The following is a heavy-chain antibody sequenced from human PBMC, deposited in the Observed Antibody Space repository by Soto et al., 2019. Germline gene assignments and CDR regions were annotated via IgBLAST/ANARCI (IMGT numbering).Heavy chain of an antibody. Sequence: EVPLLESGGGLVQPGGSLRLSCAASGFTFSSYAMSWVRQAPGKGLEWVSGISGSGDSTYYADSAKGRFTISRDNSKNTLYLQMNSLRAEDTAVYYCAKGVPGIAVAGTGYFQHWGQGTLVTVSS. CDR2: ISGSGDST. CDR1: GFTFSSYA. J-gene: IGHJ1*01. V-gene: IGHV3-23*01. CDR3: AKGVPGIAVAGTGYFQH. D-gene: IGHD6-19*01.